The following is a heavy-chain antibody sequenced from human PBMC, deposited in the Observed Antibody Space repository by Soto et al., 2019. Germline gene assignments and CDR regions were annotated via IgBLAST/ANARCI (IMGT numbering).Heavy chain of an antibody. CDR2: ISTSGAAT. CDR3: AKGGTMSCFDY. Sequence: EVQLLESGGGLVQPGGSLRLSCAASGFTFSSYVMNWVRQAPGKGLEWVSGISTSGAATYDADSVKGRFTISRDNSKNTLYLQMNSLRDEDTAVYYCAKGGTMSCFDYWGQGSLVTVSS. CDR1: GFTFSSYV. J-gene: IGHJ4*02. D-gene: IGHD3-22*01. V-gene: IGHV3-23*01.